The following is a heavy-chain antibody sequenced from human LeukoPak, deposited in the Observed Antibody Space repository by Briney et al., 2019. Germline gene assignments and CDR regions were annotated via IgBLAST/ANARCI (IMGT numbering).Heavy chain of an antibody. CDR2: ISGSGGNT. Sequence: GGSLRLSCVASGFPFSSFAMNWVRQAPGRGLELVSPISGSGGNTHYADSVKGRFTISRDNSKNTLYLQMSSLRADDTAICYCARGHGDYAGNYLDYWGPGTLVFVSS. V-gene: IGHV3-23*01. D-gene: IGHD4-17*01. J-gene: IGHJ4*02. CDR1: GFPFSSFA. CDR3: ARGHGDYAGNYLDY.